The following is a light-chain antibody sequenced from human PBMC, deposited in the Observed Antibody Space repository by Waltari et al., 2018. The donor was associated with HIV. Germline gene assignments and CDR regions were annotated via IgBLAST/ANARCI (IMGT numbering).Light chain of an antibody. CDR2: AAS. J-gene: IGKJ2*01. CDR3: LQHNSHPPT. Sequence: DIQMTQSPSSLAAYVGDSVTITCRASQDIGSDLGWFQQTPGKAPKRLIYAASTLQSGVPSRFRGSGSGTQFTLTISSLQPEDFATYYCLQHNSHPPTFGQGTKLEIK. CDR1: QDIGSD. V-gene: IGKV1-17*01.